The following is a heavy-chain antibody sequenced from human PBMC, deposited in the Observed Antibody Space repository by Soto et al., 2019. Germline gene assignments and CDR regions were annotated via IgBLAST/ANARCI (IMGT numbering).Heavy chain of an antibody. D-gene: IGHD3-22*01. CDR1: GGTFSSYA. J-gene: IGHJ4*02. V-gene: IGHV1-69*13. CDR2: IIPIFGTA. Sequence: GASVKVSCKASGGTFSSYAISWVRQAPGQGLEWMGGIIPIFGTANYAQKFQGRVTITADESTSTAYMELSSLRSEDTAVYYCARDLDYYDSSGYYFHYWGQGTLVTVSS. CDR3: ARDLDYYDSSGYYFHY.